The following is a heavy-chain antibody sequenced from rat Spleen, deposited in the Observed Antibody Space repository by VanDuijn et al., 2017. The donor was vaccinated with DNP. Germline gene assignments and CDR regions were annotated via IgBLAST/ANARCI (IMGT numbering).Heavy chain of an antibody. J-gene: IGHJ2*01. CDR2: ISNTGDNT. D-gene: IGHD3-8*01. CDR3: TSNPHIRTAAPFDY. V-gene: IGHV5-25*01. CDR1: GFTFSDYY. Sequence: EVLLVESDGGLVQPGRSLKLSCAVSGFTFSDYYMAWVRQAPAKGLEWVASISNTGDNTYYSDSVKGRFSIPRDNAKSTLYRQVNSLRSEDTATYYCTSNPHIRTAAPFDYWGQGVMVTVSS.